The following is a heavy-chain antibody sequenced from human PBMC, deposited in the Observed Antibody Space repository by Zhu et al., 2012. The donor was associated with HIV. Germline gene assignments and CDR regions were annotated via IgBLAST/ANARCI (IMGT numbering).Heavy chain of an antibody. CDR2: IYHSGST. V-gene: IGHV4-38-2*01. CDR3: ALSSGYYYPYGMDV. Sequence: QVQLQESGPGLVKPSETLSLTCAVSGYSISSGYYWGWIRQPPGKGLEWIGSIYHSGSTYYNPSLKSRVTISVDTSKNQFSLKLSSVTAADTAVYYCALSSGYYYPYGMDVWAKGPRSPSP. J-gene: IGHJ6*02. D-gene: IGHD3-22*01. CDR1: GYSISSGYY.